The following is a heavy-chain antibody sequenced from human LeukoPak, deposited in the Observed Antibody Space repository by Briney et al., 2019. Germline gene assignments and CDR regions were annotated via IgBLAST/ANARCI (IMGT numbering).Heavy chain of an antibody. V-gene: IGHV4-59*01. CDR2: FSYSGST. J-gene: IGHJ4*02. CDR3: ARMYSGTSYYFDY. Sequence: SETLSLTCSVSGVSTGTYYWIWIRQPPAKGLEWMGFFSYSGSTKYNPSLKSRVTMSVDTSKNQFSLKLSSVTAADTAVYYCARMYSGTSYYFDYWGQGTLVTVSS. D-gene: IGHD1-26*01. CDR1: GVSTGTYY.